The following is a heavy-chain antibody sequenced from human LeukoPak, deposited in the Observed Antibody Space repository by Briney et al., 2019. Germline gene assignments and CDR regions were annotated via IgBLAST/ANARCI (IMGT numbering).Heavy chain of an antibody. J-gene: IGHJ3*02. Sequence: SETLSLTCTVSGGSISSYYWSWIRQPPGKGLEWIGYIYYSGSTNYNPSLKSRVTISVDTSKNQFSLKLSSVTAADTAVYYCARRLYDSSAFDIWGQGTMVTVSS. V-gene: IGHV4-59*08. D-gene: IGHD3-22*01. CDR3: ARRLYDSSAFDI. CDR2: IYYSGST. CDR1: GGSISSYY.